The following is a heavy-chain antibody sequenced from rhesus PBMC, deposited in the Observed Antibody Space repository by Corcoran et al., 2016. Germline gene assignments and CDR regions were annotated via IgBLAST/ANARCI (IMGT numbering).Heavy chain of an antibody. CDR1: GFTFSDYY. V-gene: IGHV3-178*01. D-gene: IGHD6-31*01. Sequence: EVQLVESGGGLAKSGGSVRLSCAASGFTFSDYYMDWVRQAPGKGLEWVSRISNGGGDTWYADSVKGRFTISRDNAKKTLYFQMNNLRTEDTAVYYCARSPYGSGWYWYFDLWGPGTPITISS. CDR3: ARSPYGSGWYWYFDL. J-gene: IGHJ2*01. CDR2: ISNGGGDT.